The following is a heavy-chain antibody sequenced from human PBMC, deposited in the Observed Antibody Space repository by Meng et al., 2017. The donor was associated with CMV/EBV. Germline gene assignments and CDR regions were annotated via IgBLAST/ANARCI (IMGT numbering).Heavy chain of an antibody. CDR2: IYPSGTA. Sequence: SETLSLTCSVSGHPISSGYFWGWIRQAPGKGLEWIGSIYPSGTAFYNPSLKSRVTISADTSNNRFSLRLSLVTAADTALYYCAKMATRTTYWTGSVGFDVWGQGTMVTVSS. CDR3: AKMATRTTYWTGSVGFDV. CDR1: GHPISSGYF. J-gene: IGHJ3*01. D-gene: IGHD2/OR15-2a*01. V-gene: IGHV4-38-2*01.